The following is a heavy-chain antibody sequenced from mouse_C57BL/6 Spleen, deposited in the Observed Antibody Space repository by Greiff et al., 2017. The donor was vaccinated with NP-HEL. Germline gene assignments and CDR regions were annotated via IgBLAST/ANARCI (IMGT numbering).Heavy chain of an antibody. Sequence: LQESGPELVKPGASVQISCKASGYAFSSSWMNWVKQRPGKGLEWIGRIYPGDGDTNYNGKFKGKATLTADKSSSTAYMQLSSLTSEDSAVYFCAREGSYWDFDVWGTGTTVTVSS. V-gene: IGHV1-82*01. J-gene: IGHJ1*03. CDR3: AREGSYWDFDV. CDR2: IYPGDGDT. D-gene: IGHD1-1*01. CDR1: GYAFSSSW.